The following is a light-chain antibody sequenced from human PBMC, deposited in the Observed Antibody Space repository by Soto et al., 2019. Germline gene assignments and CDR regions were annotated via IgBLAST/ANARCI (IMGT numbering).Light chain of an antibody. J-gene: IGKJ1*01. Sequence: DIQMTQFPSTLSASVGDRVTITCRASQNIYIWLAWYQQKPGKAPRVVINKASTLESGLPSRFSGSGLGTEFTLTIDSLQPDDFATYYCQHFNYYYVAFGQGTRVEVK. V-gene: IGKV1-5*03. CDR3: QHFNYYYVA. CDR1: QNIYIW. CDR2: KAS.